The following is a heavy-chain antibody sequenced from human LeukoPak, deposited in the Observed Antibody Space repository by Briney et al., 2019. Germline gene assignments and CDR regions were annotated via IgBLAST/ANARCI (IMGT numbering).Heavy chain of an antibody. V-gene: IGHV4-34*01. CDR2: INHSGST. Sequence: SETLSLTCAVYGGSFSGYYWSWIRQPPGKGLEWIGEINHSGSTNYNPPLKSRVTISVDTSKNQFSLKLSSVTAADTAVYYCARHVRYSFRGYMDVWGKGTTVTVSS. CDR1: GGSFSGYY. CDR3: ARHVRYSFRGYMDV. D-gene: IGHD2/OR15-2a*01. J-gene: IGHJ6*03.